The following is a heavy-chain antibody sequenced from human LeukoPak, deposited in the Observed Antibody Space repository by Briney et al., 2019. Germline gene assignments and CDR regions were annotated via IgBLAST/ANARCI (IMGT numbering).Heavy chain of an antibody. Sequence: GRSLRLSCAASGFTFSSYGMHWVRQAPGKGLEWVAFIWYDGSNKYYADSVKGRFTISRDNSKNTLYLQMNSLRAEDTAVYYCARERAGAVDIWGQGTMVTVSS. J-gene: IGHJ3*02. CDR2: IWYDGSNK. CDR1: GFTFSSYG. CDR3: ARERAGAVDI. V-gene: IGHV3-33*01.